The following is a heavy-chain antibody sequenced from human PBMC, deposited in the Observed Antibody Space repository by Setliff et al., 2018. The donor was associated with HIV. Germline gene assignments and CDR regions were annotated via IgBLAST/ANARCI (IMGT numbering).Heavy chain of an antibody. D-gene: IGHD3-3*01. Sequence: PSETLSLTCTVSGGSISSYYWNWIRQPPGKGLEWIGYIYYSGSTNYNPSLTSRVTISVDTSRNQFSLKLTSVTAADTAIYYCARGVNFDYWGQGTQVTVSS. CDR1: GGSISSYY. CDR3: ARGVNFDY. V-gene: IGHV4-59*01. CDR2: IYYSGST. J-gene: IGHJ4*02.